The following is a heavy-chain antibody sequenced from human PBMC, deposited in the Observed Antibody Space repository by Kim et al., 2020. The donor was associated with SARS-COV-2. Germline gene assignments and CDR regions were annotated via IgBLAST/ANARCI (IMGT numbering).Heavy chain of an antibody. D-gene: IGHD3-16*01. J-gene: IGHJ5*02. CDR2: A. CDR3: AISRGGGWFDP. Sequence: ANYAEKFQGRVTITADESTSTAYMGRGSLRSEDTAVYYCAISRGGGWFDPWGQGTLVTVSS. V-gene: IGHV1-69*01.